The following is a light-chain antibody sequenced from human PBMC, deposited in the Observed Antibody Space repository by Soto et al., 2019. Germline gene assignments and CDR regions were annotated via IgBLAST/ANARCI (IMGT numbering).Light chain of an antibody. CDR3: QQYYTWPLT. CDR1: QSVTNN. J-gene: IGKJ4*01. CDR2: GAS. Sequence: EIVMTQSPATLSVFPGERATLSCRASQSVTNNFAWYQQSPGQAPRLLIYGASTRAAGVPARFSGSGSGTEFTLTISSLQSEDFALYYCQQYYTWPLTLGGRTKVEIK. V-gene: IGKV3-15*01.